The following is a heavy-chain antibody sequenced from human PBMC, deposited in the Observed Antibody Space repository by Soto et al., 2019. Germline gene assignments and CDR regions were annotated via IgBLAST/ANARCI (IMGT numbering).Heavy chain of an antibody. J-gene: IGHJ4*02. CDR3: ARGTHGLIYIAAAGRGGVDY. CDR2: INHSGST. V-gene: IGHV4-34*01. Sequence: QVQLQQWGAGLLKPSETLSLTCAVYGGSFSGDYLRWIRQPPGQGLEWIGEINHSGSTNYNPSLKSQVTIAVDTSKNQFSLKLSSVTAADTAVYYCARGTHGLIYIAAAGRGGVDYWGQGTLVTVSS. CDR1: GGSFSGDY. D-gene: IGHD6-13*01.